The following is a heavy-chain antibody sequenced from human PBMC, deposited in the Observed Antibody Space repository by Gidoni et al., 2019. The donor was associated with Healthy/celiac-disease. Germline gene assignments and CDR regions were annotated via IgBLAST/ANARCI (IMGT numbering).Heavy chain of an antibody. CDR2: IYTSGST. J-gene: IGHJ4*02. D-gene: IGHD5-18*01. CDR3: AREGGYSYGGY. V-gene: IGHV4-61*02. Sequence: QVQLQESGLGLVKPPQTLSLTCTVSGGSISSGSYYWSWIRQPAGKGLEWIGRIYTSGSTNYNPSLKSRVTISVDTSKNQFSRKLSSVTAADTAVYYCAREGGYSYGGYWGQGTLVTVSS. CDR1: GGSISSGSYY.